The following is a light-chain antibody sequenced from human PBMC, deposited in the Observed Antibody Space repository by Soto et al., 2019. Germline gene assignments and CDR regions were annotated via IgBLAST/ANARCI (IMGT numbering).Light chain of an antibody. Sequence: DIVMTQSPDSLAVSLGERATINCRSSQSILYSPNNKSYLAWYQQKSGQPPKLLIYWTSTRESGVPDRFSVSGSGTDFTLTISSLQAEDVAVYYCQQYYSSPFTFGPGTNVDVK. J-gene: IGKJ3*01. CDR2: WTS. CDR1: QSILYSPNNKSY. V-gene: IGKV4-1*01. CDR3: QQYYSSPFT.